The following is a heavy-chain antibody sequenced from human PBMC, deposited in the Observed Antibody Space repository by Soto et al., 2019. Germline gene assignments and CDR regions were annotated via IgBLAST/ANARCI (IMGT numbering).Heavy chain of an antibody. V-gene: IGHV3-9*01. D-gene: IGHD3-10*01. CDR2: ISWNSGSI. J-gene: IGHJ6*03. CDR1: GFTFDDYA. Sequence: DVQLVESGGGLVQPGRSLRLSCAASGFTFDDYAMHWVRQAPGKGLEWVSGISWNSGSIGYADSVKGRFTISRDNAKNSLYLQMNSLRAEDTALYYCAKDHGSGSSPYYYYYMDVWGKGTTVTVSS. CDR3: AKDHGSGSSPYYYYYMDV.